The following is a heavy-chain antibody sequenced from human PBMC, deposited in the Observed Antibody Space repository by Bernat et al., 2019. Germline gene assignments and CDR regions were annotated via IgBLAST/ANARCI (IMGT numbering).Heavy chain of an antibody. CDR2: ISAYNGNT. D-gene: IGHD6-13*01. CDR3: ARGGSYRSSWYGGWFDP. CDR1: GYTFTSYG. J-gene: IGHJ5*02. Sequence: QVQLVQSGVEVKKPGASVKVSCKASGYTFTSYGFNWVRQAPGQGLEWMGWISAYNGNTNYAQKLQGRVTMTTDTSTSTAYMELRSLRSDDTAVYYCARGGSYRSSWYGGWFDPWGQGTLVTVSS. V-gene: IGHV1-18*04.